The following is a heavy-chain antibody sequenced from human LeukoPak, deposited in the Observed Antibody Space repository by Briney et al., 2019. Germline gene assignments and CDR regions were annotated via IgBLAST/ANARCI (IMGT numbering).Heavy chain of an antibody. J-gene: IGHJ4*02. CDR2: ISSNGATT. D-gene: IGHD1-26*01. V-gene: IGHV3-64D*06. CDR1: GFTFNRFY. Sequence: GGSLRLSCSASGFTFNRFYLHWVRQAPGKGLEFVSHISSNGATTYYADSVKGRFTISRDNSKNTLYLQMSSLRADDTAVYYCVKDRSLGAPNNDFLDSWGQGALVTVSS. CDR3: VKDRSLGAPNNDFLDS.